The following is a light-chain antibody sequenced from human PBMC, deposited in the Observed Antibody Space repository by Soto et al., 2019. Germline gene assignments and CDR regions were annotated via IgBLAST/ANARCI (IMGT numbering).Light chain of an antibody. J-gene: IGKJ5*01. CDR1: QSVRSAY. CDR3: QQYNNWPRT. CDR2: AAS. Sequence: ETVLTQSPGTLSLSPGERATLSCRASQSVRSAYLAWYQQKPGQAPRLLIYAASSRATGIPDRFTGTGSGTDFTLTISSLQSEDFAVYYCQQYNNWPRTFGQGTRLEIK. V-gene: IGKV3-20*01.